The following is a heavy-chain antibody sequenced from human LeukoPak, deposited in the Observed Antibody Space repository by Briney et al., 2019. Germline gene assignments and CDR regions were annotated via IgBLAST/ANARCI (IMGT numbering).Heavy chain of an antibody. V-gene: IGHV3-48*02. CDR3: AGDPGYSYAQDF. Sequence: PGGSLRLSCTASGFTFSSYSMNWVRQAPGKGPEWLSYISWGSNVIYYADSVKGRFTTSRDDAKNSLFLQMNSLTDEDTAVYYCAGDPGYSYAQDFWGRGTLVTVSS. CDR2: ISWGSNVI. CDR1: GFTFSSYS. J-gene: IGHJ4*02. D-gene: IGHD5-18*01.